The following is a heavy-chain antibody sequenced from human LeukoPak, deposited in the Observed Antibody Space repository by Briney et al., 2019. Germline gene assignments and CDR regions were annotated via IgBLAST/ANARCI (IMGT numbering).Heavy chain of an antibody. J-gene: IGHJ4*02. V-gene: IGHV4-34*01. CDR2: INHSGST. CDR3: ARGKRSVLTKSFDY. D-gene: IGHD3-9*01. Sequence: SETLSLTRAVYGGSFSGYYWSWIRQPPGKGLEWIGEINHSGSTNYNPSLKSRVTISVDTSKNQFSLKLSSVTAADTAVYYCARGKRSVLTKSFDYWGQETLVTVSS. CDR1: GGSFSGYY.